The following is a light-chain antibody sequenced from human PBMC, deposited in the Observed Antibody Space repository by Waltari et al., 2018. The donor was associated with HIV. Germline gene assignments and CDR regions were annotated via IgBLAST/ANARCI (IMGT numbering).Light chain of an antibody. CDR3: QQSFSAAIT. J-gene: IGKJ5*01. Sequence: DIQMTQSPSSLSASVGDTVTITCRASQNINNYLNWYQQRPGKPPNLLIYGASSLQPGVPSRFSARTSGANFTLTIMRLQPEDFASYYCQQSFSAAITLGQGTRL. CDR1: QNINNY. CDR2: GAS. V-gene: IGKV1-39*01.